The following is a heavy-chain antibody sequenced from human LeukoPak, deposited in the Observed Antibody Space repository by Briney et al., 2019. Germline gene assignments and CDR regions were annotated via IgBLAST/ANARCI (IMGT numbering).Heavy chain of an antibody. CDR3: AKDVIDAYPLDAFDI. Sequence: PGGSLRVSCAASGFTFSSYAMSWVRQAPGKGLEWVSVISGSGGSTHYADSVKGRFTISRDNSKNTLSPQMSSLRAEDTAIYYCAKDVIDAYPLDAFDIWGQGTMVTVSS. V-gene: IGHV3-23*01. CDR2: ISGSGGST. J-gene: IGHJ3*02. CDR1: GFTFSSYA. D-gene: IGHD2/OR15-2a*01.